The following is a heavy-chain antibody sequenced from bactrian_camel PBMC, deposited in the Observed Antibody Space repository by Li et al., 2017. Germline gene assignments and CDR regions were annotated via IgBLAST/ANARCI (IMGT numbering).Heavy chain of an antibody. CDR2: ITSDGENI. J-gene: IGHJ4*01. Sequence: VQLVESGGGLVQPGGSLRLSCTASGFTFSSSDMSWGRQIPGKGLECVSTITSDGENIRYSDSVKGRFTVSRDNAKNELYLQLNNLKSEDTAMYHCAKATSRYWYRNWSGTGCSAGRTDFQYWGQGTQVTVS. V-gene: IGHV3S42*01. CDR1: GFTFSSSD. D-gene: IGHD6*01. CDR3: AKATSRYWYRNWSGTGCSAGRTDFQY.